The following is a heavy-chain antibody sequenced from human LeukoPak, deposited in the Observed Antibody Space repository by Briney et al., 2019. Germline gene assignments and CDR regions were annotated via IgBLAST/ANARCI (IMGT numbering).Heavy chain of an antibody. CDR2: INHSGST. CDR3: ASLRTYYDFWSGYYSPFPDY. CDR1: GGSFSGYY. Sequence: PSETLSLTCAVYGGSFSGYYWSWIRQPPGKGLEWIGEINHSGSTNYNPSLKSRVTISVDTSKNQFSLKLSSVTAADTAVYYCASLRTYYDFWSGYYSPFPDYWGQGTLVTVSS. D-gene: IGHD3-3*01. V-gene: IGHV4-34*01. J-gene: IGHJ4*02.